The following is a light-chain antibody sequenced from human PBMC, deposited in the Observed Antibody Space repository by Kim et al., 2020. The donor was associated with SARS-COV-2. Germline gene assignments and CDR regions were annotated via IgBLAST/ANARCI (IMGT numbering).Light chain of an antibody. CDR3: CSYSTTKSFVV. V-gene: IGLV2-23*02. J-gene: IGLJ2*01. Sequence: QSIPLSSPRTSSVVGNDNLASWYQQHPDTAPNMMIYEVNQRPSRVSNRFSGSKSGTTASLTISGLKAEDEADYYCCSYSTTKSFVVFGGGTKVTVL. CDR1: SSVVGNDNL. CDR2: EVN.